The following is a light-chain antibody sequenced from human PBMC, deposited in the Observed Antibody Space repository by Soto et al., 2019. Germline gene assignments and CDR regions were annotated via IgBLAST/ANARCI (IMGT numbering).Light chain of an antibody. V-gene: IGLV2-14*03. CDR3: SSYTASSTYV. Sequence: QSVLTRPASVSGSPGQSITISCTGTSSDVGGYNYVSWYQHHPGKAPKLMIFDVSNRPSGVSNRFSGSKSGNTASLTISGLQAEDEADYYCSSYTASSTYVFGTGTKATVL. J-gene: IGLJ1*01. CDR1: SSDVGGYNY. CDR2: DVS.